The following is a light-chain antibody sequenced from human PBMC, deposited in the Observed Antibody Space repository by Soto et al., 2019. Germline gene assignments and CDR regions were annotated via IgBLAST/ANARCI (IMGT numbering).Light chain of an antibody. Sequence: DIQMTQSPSSLSLSVCDRVTITFRASQSISSWLAWYQQKPGKAPKLLIYDASSLESGVPSRFSGSGSGTEFTLTISSLQPDDFATYYCQQYNSYWTFGQGTKVDI. CDR1: QSISSW. J-gene: IGKJ1*01. CDR2: DAS. V-gene: IGKV1-5*01. CDR3: QQYNSYWT.